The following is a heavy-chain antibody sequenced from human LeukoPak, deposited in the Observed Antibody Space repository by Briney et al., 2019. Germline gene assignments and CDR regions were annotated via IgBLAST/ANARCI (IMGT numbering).Heavy chain of an antibody. V-gene: IGHV4-59*08. D-gene: IGHD3-22*01. CDR1: GGSISSYY. J-gene: IGHJ3*02. CDR2: IYYSGST. CDR3: ARLGDYYDSSGYYLGAFDI. Sequence: PSETLSLTCTVSGGSISSYYWSWIRQPPGKGLEWIGYIYYSGSTNYNPSLKSRVTISVDTSKNQFSLKLSSVTAADTAVYYCARLGDYYDSSGYYLGAFDIWGQGTMVTVSP.